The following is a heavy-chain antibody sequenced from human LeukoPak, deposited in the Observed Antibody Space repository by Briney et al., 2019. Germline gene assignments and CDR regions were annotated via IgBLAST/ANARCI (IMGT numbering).Heavy chain of an antibody. CDR3: ARGRYSYGLDY. CDR2: IYTSGST. CDR1: GGSISSYY. Sequence: SETLSLTCTVSGGSISSYYWSWLRQPAGKGLEWIGRIYTSGSTNYNPSLKGRVTMSVDTSKNQFSLKLSSVTAADTAVYYCARGRYSYGLDYWGQGTLVTVSS. J-gene: IGHJ4*02. V-gene: IGHV4-4*07. D-gene: IGHD5-18*01.